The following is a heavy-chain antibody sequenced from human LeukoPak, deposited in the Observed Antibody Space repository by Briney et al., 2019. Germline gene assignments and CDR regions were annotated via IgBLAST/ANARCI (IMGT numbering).Heavy chain of an antibody. CDR3: ARELAVGAITEYFQD. J-gene: IGHJ1*01. V-gene: IGHV3-53*01. D-gene: IGHD1-26*01. CDR1: GSSVSSNY. CDR2: LYIGGNT. Sequence: GGSLRLSCVASGSSVSSNYMAWVRQAPGKGLEWVSVLYIGGNTYYGDFVKGRFTISRDNSRNTLYLQMNSLRVDDTAVYYCARELAVGAITEYFQDWGQGTLVTVSS.